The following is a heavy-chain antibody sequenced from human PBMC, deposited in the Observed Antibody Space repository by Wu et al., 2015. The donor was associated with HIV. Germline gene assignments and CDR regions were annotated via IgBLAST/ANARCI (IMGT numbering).Heavy chain of an antibody. CDR2: IIPLFETT. D-gene: IGHD5-12*01. J-gene: IGHJ4*02. V-gene: IGHV1-69*05. CDR1: GVTLSSFA. Sequence: QVQLVQSGAEVKKPGSSVKVSCKASGVTLSSFAFTWVRQAPGQGLEWMGGIIPLFETTHYAQKFRDRVTITTDESTSTAYMELRSLTSEDTAIYYCARGQSGNDQWGQGTLVTVSS. CDR3: ARGQSGNDQ.